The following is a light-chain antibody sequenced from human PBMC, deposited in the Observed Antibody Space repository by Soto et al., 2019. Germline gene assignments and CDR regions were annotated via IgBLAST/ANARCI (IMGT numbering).Light chain of an antibody. J-gene: IGKJ2*01. Sequence: EVVLWQAPGTLSLYPRERATLSCRASQSVSNNYLAWYQQKPGQSPKLLIFGSSDRATGIPDRFRGSESGKDVTITISSLEPEDFAVYYCQQYGSSPPYPFGQGTKLEVK. CDR2: GSS. CDR3: QQYGSSPPYP. CDR1: QSVSNNY. V-gene: IGKV3-20*01.